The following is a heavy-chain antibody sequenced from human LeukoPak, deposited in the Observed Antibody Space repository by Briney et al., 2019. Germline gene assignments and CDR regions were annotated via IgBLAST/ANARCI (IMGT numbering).Heavy chain of an antibody. V-gene: IGHV3-7*01. CDR2: INLDGSEK. CDR1: GFIFSTSW. J-gene: IGHJ5*02. D-gene: IGHD6-13*01. Sequence: PGGSLRLSCTASGFIFSTSWMTWVRQAPGKGLEWVANINLDGSEKYYVDSVKGRFTISRDNAKNSLYLQMNSLRAEDTAVYYCARSRRYSSSWRTTARFDPWGQGTLVTVSS. CDR3: ARSRRYSSSWRTTARFDP.